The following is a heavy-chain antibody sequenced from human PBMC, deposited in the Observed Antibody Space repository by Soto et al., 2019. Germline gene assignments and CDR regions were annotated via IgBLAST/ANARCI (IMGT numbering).Heavy chain of an antibody. CDR3: ARGRFSIAARSFQH. CDR1: GGSFSGYY. D-gene: IGHD6-6*01. CDR2: INHSGST. Sequence: PSETLSLTCAVYGGSFSGYYWSWIRQPPGKGLEWIGEINHSGSTNYNPSLKSRVTISVDTSKNQFSLKLSSVTAADTAVYYCARGRFSIAARSFQHWGQGTLVTV. J-gene: IGHJ1*01. V-gene: IGHV4-34*01.